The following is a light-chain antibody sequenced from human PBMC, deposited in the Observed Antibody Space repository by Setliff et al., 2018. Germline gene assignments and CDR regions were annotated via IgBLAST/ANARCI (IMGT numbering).Light chain of an antibody. Sequence: DIQLTQSPSFLSASVGDRVTITCRASQGISSSLAWYQQKPGKAPKLLIYSASTLQTGVPLGFSGSGSGTEFTLAISSLQPEDFATYYCQQLDTFPFTFGPGTKVDIK. V-gene: IGKV1-9*01. CDR3: QQLDTFPFT. CDR2: SAS. J-gene: IGKJ3*01. CDR1: QGISSS.